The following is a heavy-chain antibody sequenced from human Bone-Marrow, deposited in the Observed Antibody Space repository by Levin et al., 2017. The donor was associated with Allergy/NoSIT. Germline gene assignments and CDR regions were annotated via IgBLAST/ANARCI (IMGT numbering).Heavy chain of an antibody. J-gene: IGHJ4*02. D-gene: IGHD2-21*02. CDR3: ARDPHDGYRFEF. CDR2: IDRSGARI. Sequence: PGGSLRLSCAASGFTFTNFEFNWVRQAPGKGLEWVAYIDRSGARIHYADSVKGRFTISRDNDKNSLYLQMNSLRAEDTAVYFCARDPHDGYRFEFWGQGTLVSVSS. V-gene: IGHV3-48*03. CDR1: GFTFTNFE.